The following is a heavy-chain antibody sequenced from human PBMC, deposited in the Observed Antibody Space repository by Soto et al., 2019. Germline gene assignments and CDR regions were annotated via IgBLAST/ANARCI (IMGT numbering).Heavy chain of an antibody. CDR1: GGSFSGYY. CDR3: ARGGRGSGSYHLDY. J-gene: IGHJ4*02. Sequence: PSETLSLTCAVYGGSFSGYYWSWIRQPPGKGLEWIGEINHSGSTNYNPSLKSRVTISVDTSKNQFSLKLSSVTAADTAVYYCARGGRGSGSYHLDYWGQGTLVTVSS. D-gene: IGHD3-10*01. CDR2: INHSGST. V-gene: IGHV4-34*01.